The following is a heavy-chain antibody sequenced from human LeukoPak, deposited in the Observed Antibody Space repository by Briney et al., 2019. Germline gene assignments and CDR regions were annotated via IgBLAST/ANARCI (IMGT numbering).Heavy chain of an antibody. J-gene: IGHJ4*02. CDR2: IRHDGHT. V-gene: IGHV4-38-2*01. CDR1: GYSISSGDY. D-gene: IGHD5-18*01. CDR3: ARHGYSYSLYYFDY. Sequence: SETLSLTCAVSGYSISSGDYWGWIRQPPGKGLEWIASIRHDGHTYYNPSLKSRVTIAVDMSKNQFSLTLTSVTAADTAVYYCARHGYSYSLYYFDYWGQGTLVTVSS.